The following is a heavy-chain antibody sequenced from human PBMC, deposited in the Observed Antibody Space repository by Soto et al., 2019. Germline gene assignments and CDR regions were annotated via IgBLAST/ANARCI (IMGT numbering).Heavy chain of an antibody. Sequence: QVQLVQSGAEVKKPGASVKVSCKASGYTFTSYGISWVRQAPGQGLEWRGWISAYNGNTNYAQKLQGRVTMTTDTSTSTAYMDLRSLRSDDTAVYYCASFSIAAADPYGMDVWGQGTTVTVSS. D-gene: IGHD6-13*01. CDR1: GYTFTSYG. V-gene: IGHV1-18*01. CDR3: ASFSIAAADPYGMDV. J-gene: IGHJ6*02. CDR2: ISAYNGNT.